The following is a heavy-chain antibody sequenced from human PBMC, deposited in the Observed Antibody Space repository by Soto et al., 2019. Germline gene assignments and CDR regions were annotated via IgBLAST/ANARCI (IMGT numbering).Heavy chain of an antibody. Sequence: QVQLQESGPGLVNPSETLSLTCTVSGVSSGNYTWSWIRQSPGKGLEWICYIDDGGSTSYNPSLKSRVTMSVDTSTRQFSLNLRSVTAADTAVYYCVRQGFGNLHGLVDVWVQGTTVTVSS. CDR1: GVSSGNYT. D-gene: IGHD3-10*01. V-gene: IGHV4-59*08. J-gene: IGHJ6*02. CDR3: VRQGFGNLHGLVDV. CDR2: IDDGGST.